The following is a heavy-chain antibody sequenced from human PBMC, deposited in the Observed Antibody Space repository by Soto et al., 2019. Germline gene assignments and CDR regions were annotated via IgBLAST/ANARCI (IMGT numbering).Heavy chain of an antibody. V-gene: IGHV1-2*02. CDR3: ARGLGACHLCWDL. CDR2: ISPLSGVT. CDR1: GYTFTGYY. D-gene: IGHD6-6*01. Sequence: ASVKVSCKASGYTFTGYYIHWVRQAPGQGLEWMGWISPLSGVTNYAQRFQGRVTFTTDTSVNTAYMELRWLRAGDTAPYFCARGLGACHLCWDLWGKVTTGTVSS. J-gene: IGHJ6*04.